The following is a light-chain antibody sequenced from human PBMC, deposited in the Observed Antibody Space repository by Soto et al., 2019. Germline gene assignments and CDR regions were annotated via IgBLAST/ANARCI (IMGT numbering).Light chain of an antibody. J-gene: IGLJ2*01. V-gene: IGLV2-14*03. CDR1: NGDLGGYNY. CDR3: SSYTSSNSLV. CDR2: NVG. Sequence: QSALTQPASVSGSPGQSITISCTGTNGDLGGYNYVSWYQQYPGKAPKLMIYNVGDRPSGVSSRFSGSKSGSTASLTISGLQAEDEADYYCSSYTSSNSLVFGGGTNVTVL.